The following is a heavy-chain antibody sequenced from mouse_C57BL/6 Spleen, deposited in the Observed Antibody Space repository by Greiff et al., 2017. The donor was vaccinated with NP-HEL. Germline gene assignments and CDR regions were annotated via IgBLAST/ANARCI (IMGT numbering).Heavy chain of an antibody. D-gene: IGHD1-1*01. CDR1: GYAFSSYW. CDR3: ARITTVVANFYYFDY. V-gene: IGHV1-80*01. CDR2: IYPGDGDT. J-gene: IGHJ2*01. Sequence: VQLQESGAELVKPGASVKISCKASGYAFSSYWMNWVKQRPGKGLEWIGQIYPGDGDTNYNGKFKGKATLTADKSSSTAYMQLSSLTSEDSAVYFCARITTVVANFYYFDYWGQGTTLTVSS.